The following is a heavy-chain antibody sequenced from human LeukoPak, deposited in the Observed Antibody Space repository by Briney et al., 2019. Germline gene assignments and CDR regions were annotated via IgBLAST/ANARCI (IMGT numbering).Heavy chain of an antibody. Sequence: PSGGSLRLSCAASGFTFSSYGLSWVRQAPGKGLEWVSGITGSGGSTYYADSVKGRFTISRDNSKNTLYLQMNGLRAEDTAIYYCARDERLLSFLKWGQGTLVTVSS. D-gene: IGHD3-3*01. J-gene: IGHJ4*02. CDR2: ITGSGGST. CDR3: ARDERLLSFLK. V-gene: IGHV3-23*01. CDR1: GFTFSSYG.